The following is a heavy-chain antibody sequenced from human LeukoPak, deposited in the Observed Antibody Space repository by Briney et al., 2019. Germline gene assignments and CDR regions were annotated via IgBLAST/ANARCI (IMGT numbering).Heavy chain of an antibody. Sequence: GESLQISCKGSGYNFTNYWIGWVRQMPGKGLEWMGIIYPGDSDTRYSPSFQGQVTISADKSISTAYLQWSSLKASDTAMYFCARLDTAMATSRFDPWGQGTLVTVSS. J-gene: IGHJ5*02. CDR1: GYNFTNYW. CDR2: IYPGDSDT. D-gene: IGHD5-18*01. V-gene: IGHV5-51*01. CDR3: ARLDTAMATSRFDP.